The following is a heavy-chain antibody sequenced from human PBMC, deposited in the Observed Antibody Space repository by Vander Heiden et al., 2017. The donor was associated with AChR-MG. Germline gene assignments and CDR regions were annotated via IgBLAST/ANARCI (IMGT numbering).Heavy chain of an antibody. CDR1: GYSFTSYR. V-gene: IGHV1-3*01. Sequence: QVLLVQSWAEVKEPGASVKVSCKASGYSFTSYRVYWMRQAPGHRLEWMGWINGGDGSTRFSQKFQDRVSLNRDSFATTAYLELRGLRSEDTATYFCAIDLVPVNMAEAEDYFDFWGQGSRVTVSS. J-gene: IGHJ4*02. D-gene: IGHD6-6*01. CDR2: INGGDGST. CDR3: AIDLVPVNMAEAEDYFDF.